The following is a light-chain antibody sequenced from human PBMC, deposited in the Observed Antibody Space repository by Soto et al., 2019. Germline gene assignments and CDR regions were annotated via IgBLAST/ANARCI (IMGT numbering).Light chain of an antibody. V-gene: IGKV3-11*01. Sequence: EIVLTQSPATLSLSPGERATLSRRASQSVSSYLAWYQQKPGQAPRLLIYDASNRATGIPARFSGSGSGTDFTLTISSLEPEDFAVYYCQQRSNWPCTFGQGTKV. CDR3: QQRSNWPCT. CDR2: DAS. J-gene: IGKJ1*01. CDR1: QSVSSY.